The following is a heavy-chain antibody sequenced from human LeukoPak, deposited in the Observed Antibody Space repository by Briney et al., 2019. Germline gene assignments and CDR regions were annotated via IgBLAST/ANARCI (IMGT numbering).Heavy chain of an antibody. CDR2: IWYDGSNK. V-gene: IGHV3-33*01. D-gene: IGHD3-9*01. CDR1: GFTFSSYG. J-gene: IGHJ6*04. Sequence: PGRSLRLSCAASGFTFSSYGMHWVRQAPGKGLEWVAVIWYDGSNKYYADSVKGRFTISRDNSKNTLYLQMNSLRAEDTAAYYCARDGYDILTGYHPWYYGMDVWGKGTTVTVSS. CDR3: ARDGYDILTGYHPWYYGMDV.